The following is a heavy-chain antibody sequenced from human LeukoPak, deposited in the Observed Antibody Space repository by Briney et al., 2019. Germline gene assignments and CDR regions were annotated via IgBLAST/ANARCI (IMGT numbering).Heavy chain of an antibody. CDR1: GHTFTSYD. J-gene: IGHJ4*02. V-gene: IGHV1-8*02. CDR3: ARASRGSGSYYPPLKIIDY. CDR2: MNPNSGNT. D-gene: IGHD3-10*01. Sequence: ASVKVSCKASGHTFTSYDINWVRQATGQGLEWMGWMNPNSGNTGYAQKFQGRVTMTRNTSISTAYMELSSLRSEDTAVYYCARASRGSGSYYPPLKIIDYWGQGTLVTVSS.